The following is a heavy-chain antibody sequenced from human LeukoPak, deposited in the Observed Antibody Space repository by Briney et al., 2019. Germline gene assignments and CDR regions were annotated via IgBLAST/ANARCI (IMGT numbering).Heavy chain of an antibody. V-gene: IGHV4-38-2*01. CDR3: ARHIVVVPAAIPMGPRFDY. J-gene: IGHJ4*02. Sequence: SETLSLTCAVSGYSISSGYYWGWIRQPPGKGLEWIGSIYHSGSTYYNPSLKSRVTISVDTSKNQFSLKLSSVTAADTAVYYCARHIVVVPAAIPMGPRFDYWGQGTLVTVSS. D-gene: IGHD2-2*01. CDR1: GYSISSGYY. CDR2: IYHSGST.